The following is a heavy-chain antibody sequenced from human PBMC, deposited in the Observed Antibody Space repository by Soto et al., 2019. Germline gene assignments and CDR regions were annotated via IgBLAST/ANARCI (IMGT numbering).Heavy chain of an antibody. Sequence: QVHLVQSGTEVKKPGSSVKVSCKASGGTFSSSGFSWVRQAPGQGLEWMGMIVPSLDTTNYAQKFQARLTITADEVTSTAYMELRSLRSEDTAVYDCARWPQPRYTADPYAVDVWGQGTRVIVSS. CDR2: IVPSLDTT. J-gene: IGHJ6*02. V-gene: IGHV1-69*11. CDR3: ARWPQPRYTADPYAVDV. CDR1: GGTFSSSG. D-gene: IGHD3-16*02.